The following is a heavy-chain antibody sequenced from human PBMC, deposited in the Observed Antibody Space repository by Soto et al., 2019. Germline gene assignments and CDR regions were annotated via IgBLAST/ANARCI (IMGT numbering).Heavy chain of an antibody. CDR1: GYTFTSYY. CDR2: INPSGGST. CDR3: ARDLLRGYYFDY. J-gene: IGHJ4*02. D-gene: IGHD5-12*01. Sequence: QVQLVQSGAEVKKPGASVKVSCKASGYTFTSYYMHWVRQAPGQGLEWMGIINPSGGSTSYAQKCQGRVTMTRDTSTSTVYMELSSLRSEDTAVYYCARDLLRGYYFDYWGQGTLVTVSS. V-gene: IGHV1-46*01.